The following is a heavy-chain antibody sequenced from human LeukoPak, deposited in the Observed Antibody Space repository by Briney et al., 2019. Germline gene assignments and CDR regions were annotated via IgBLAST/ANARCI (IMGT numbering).Heavy chain of an antibody. J-gene: IGHJ4*02. CDR1: GYTFTSYA. Sequence: ASVKVSCKASGYTFTSYAMNWVRQAPGQGLEWMGCINTNTGNPTYAQGFTGRFVFSLDTSVSTAYLQISSLKAEDTAVYYCARDEGDYYDSSGYYYPDYWGQGTLVTVSS. D-gene: IGHD3-22*01. CDR2: INTNTGNP. CDR3: ARDEGDYYDSSGYYYPDY. V-gene: IGHV7-4-1*02.